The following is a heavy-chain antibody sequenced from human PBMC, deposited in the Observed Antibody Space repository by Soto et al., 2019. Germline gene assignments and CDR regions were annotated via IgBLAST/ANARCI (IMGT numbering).Heavy chain of an antibody. CDR3: ARAGWYNWNYGAFDI. D-gene: IGHD1-7*01. V-gene: IGHV1-24*01. CDR1: GYTLTELS. Sequence: ASVKVSCKVSGYTLTELSMHWVRQAPGKGLEWMGGFDPEDGETIYAQKFQGRVTITADKSTSTAYMELSSLRSEDTAVYYCARAGWYNWNYGAFDIWGQGTMVTVSS. J-gene: IGHJ3*02. CDR2: FDPEDGET.